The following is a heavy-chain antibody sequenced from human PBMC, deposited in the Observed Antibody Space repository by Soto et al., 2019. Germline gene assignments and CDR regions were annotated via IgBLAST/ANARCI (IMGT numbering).Heavy chain of an antibody. Sequence: SGTLSITCSVSGGSISSSSYFWDWIRQTAGMGLEWIGNIYYNGRTYYNPSLRSRVTISVDTSQNQLSLKLSSVTAADTAVYYCARRPKSGSFHYYGVDVWGQGTTVTVSS. V-gene: IGHV4-39*01. CDR1: GGSISSSSYF. CDR3: ARRPKSGSFHYYGVDV. D-gene: IGHD1-26*01. CDR2: IYYNGRT. J-gene: IGHJ6*02.